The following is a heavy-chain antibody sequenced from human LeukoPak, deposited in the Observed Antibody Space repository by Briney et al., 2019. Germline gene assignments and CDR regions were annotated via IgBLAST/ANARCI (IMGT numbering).Heavy chain of an antibody. CDR2: INPSGGST. CDR1: GYTFTGYY. J-gene: IGHJ5*02. D-gene: IGHD3-10*01. Sequence: ASVKVSCKASGYTFTGYYMHWVRQAPGQGLEWMGIINPSGGSTSYAQKFQGRVTMTRDTSTSTVYMELSSLRSEDTAVYYCARDQMAQVRGVIIPMDAWFDPWGQGTLVTVSS. V-gene: IGHV1-46*01. CDR3: ARDQMAQVRGVIIPMDAWFDP.